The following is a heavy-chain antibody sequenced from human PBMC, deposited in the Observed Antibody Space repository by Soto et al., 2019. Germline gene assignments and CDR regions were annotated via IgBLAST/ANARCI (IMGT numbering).Heavy chain of an antibody. CDR2: ISYDGSNK. D-gene: IGHD3-9*01. CDR1: GFTFSSYG. Sequence: GGSLRLSCAASGFTFSSYGMHWVRQAPGKGLEWVAVISYDGSNKYYADSVKGRFTISRDNSKNTLYLQMNSLRAEDTAVYYCAKDYRYYDILTGYYQQNAFDIWGQGTMVTVSS. CDR3: AKDYRYYDILTGYYQQNAFDI. V-gene: IGHV3-30*18. J-gene: IGHJ3*02.